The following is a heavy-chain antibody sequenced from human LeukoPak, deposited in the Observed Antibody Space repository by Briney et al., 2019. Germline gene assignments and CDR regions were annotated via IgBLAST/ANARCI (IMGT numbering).Heavy chain of an antibody. J-gene: IGHJ4*02. V-gene: IGHV3-30*18. D-gene: IGHD6-19*01. Sequence: GGSLRLSCAASGFTFSSYGMHWVRQAPGKGLEWVAVISYDGSNKYYADSVKGRFTISRDNSKNTLYLQMNSLRVEDTAVYYCAKGDERQWLARPVDYWGQGTLVTVSS. CDR2: ISYDGSNK. CDR3: AKGDERQWLARPVDY. CDR1: GFTFSSYG.